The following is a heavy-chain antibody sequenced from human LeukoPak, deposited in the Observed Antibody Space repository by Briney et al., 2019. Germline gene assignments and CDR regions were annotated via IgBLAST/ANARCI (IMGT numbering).Heavy chain of an antibody. D-gene: IGHD3-22*01. CDR2: ISYDGSNK. CDR3: AKGHYDSSGYRLDY. V-gene: IGHV3-30*18. CDR1: GFTFSTYG. J-gene: IGHJ4*02. Sequence: PGRSLRLSCAASGFTFSTYGMHWVRQAPGKGLEWVAVISYDGSNKYYADSVKGRFTISRDNSKNTLYLQMNSLRAEDTAVYYCAKGHYDSSGYRLDYWGQGTLVTVSS.